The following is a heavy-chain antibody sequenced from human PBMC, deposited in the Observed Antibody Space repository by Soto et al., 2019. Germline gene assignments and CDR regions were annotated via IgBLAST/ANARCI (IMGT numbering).Heavy chain of an antibody. CDR1: GGSISSGGYY. V-gene: IGHV4-31*03. D-gene: IGHD3-22*01. J-gene: IGHJ4*02. CDR3: ARVGYYDSSGADY. CDR2: IYYSGST. Sequence: SETLSLTCTVSGGSISSGGYYWSWIRQHPGKGPEWIGYIYYSGSTYYNPSLKSRVTISVDTSKNQFSLKLSSVTAADTAVYYCARVGYYDSSGADYWGQGTLVTVSS.